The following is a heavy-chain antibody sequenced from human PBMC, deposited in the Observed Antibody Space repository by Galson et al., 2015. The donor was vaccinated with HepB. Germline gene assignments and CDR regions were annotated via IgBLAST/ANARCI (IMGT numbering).Heavy chain of an antibody. CDR2: INSDGSST. V-gene: IGHV3-74*01. Sequence: SLRLSCAASVFTFSSYWMHWVRQAPGKGLVWVSRINSDGSSTSYADSVKGRFTISRDNAKNTLYLQMNSLRAEDTAVYYCARNAYPGIAAAGTTPWGQGTLVTVSS. CDR1: VFTFSSYW. D-gene: IGHD6-13*01. CDR3: ARNAYPGIAAAGTTP. J-gene: IGHJ5*02.